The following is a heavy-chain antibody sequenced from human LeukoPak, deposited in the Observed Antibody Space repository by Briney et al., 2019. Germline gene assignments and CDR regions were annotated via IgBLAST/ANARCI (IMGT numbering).Heavy chain of an antibody. CDR2: ISGSGGST. CDR1: GFTFSSYA. V-gene: IGHV3-23*01. CDR3: AKDRPQYFYDSTGFEGAFDI. Sequence: AGGSLRLSCAASGFTFSSYAMSWVRQAPGKGLEWVSAISGSGGSTYYADSVKGRFTISRDNSKNTLYLQMNSLRAEDTAIYYCAKDRPQYFYDSTGFEGAFDIWGQGTMVSVSS. J-gene: IGHJ3*02. D-gene: IGHD3-22*01.